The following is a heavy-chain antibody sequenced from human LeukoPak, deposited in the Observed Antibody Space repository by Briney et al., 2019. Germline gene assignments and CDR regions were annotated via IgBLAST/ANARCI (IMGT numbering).Heavy chain of an antibody. J-gene: IGHJ4*02. CDR2: IWYDGSNN. CDR1: GFTFGAYA. D-gene: IGHD6-19*01. V-gene: IGHV3-33*01. Sequence: GRSLRLSCAASGFTFGAYAMHWVRQAPGKGLEWVAVIWYDGSNNYHADSLKDRFTISRDNSMNTLYLQINSLRAEGTAVYYCARQVGNAGWYFDYWGQGALVTVSS. CDR3: ARQVGNAGWYFDY.